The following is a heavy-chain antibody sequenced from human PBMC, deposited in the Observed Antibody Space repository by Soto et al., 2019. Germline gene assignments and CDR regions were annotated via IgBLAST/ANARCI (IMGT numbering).Heavy chain of an antibody. J-gene: IGHJ6*02. D-gene: IGHD6-19*01. CDR3: ARDRGQWLVDYYYGMDV. Sequence: QVQLVESGGGVVQPGRSLRLSCAASGFTFSSYAMHWVRQAPGKGLEGVAVISYDGDNKYYADSVKGRFTISRDNSKNTLYLQMNSPRAEDTAVYYCARDRGQWLVDYYYGMDVWGQGTTVTVSS. CDR2: ISYDGDNK. V-gene: IGHV3-30-3*01. CDR1: GFTFSSYA.